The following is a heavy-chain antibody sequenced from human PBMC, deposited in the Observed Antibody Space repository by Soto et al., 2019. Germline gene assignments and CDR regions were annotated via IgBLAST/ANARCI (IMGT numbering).Heavy chain of an antibody. CDR2: IYPGDSDT. J-gene: IGHJ4*02. D-gene: IGHD6-13*01. Sequence: RGESRKISCKASGYSFTTYWIGWVRQMPGKGLEWMGIIYPGDSDTRYSPSFQGQVTISADKSISTAYLQWSSLKASDSAMFYCARKDIAGNSLDFSGQGTAVTVSS. CDR3: ARKDIAGNSLDF. CDR1: GYSFTTYW. V-gene: IGHV5-51*01.